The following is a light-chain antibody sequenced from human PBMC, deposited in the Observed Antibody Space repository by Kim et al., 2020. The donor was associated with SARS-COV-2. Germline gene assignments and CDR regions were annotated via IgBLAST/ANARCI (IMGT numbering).Light chain of an antibody. V-gene: IGKV3-11*01. CDR3: QQRNSRPPGIT. CDR1: QNINSY. Sequence: PGERATSSCRASQNINSYLAWYQQKPGQAPRLLVYHASTRATDIPARFSGSGSGTDFTLTISSLEPEDFAVYYCQQRNSRPPGITFGQGTRLEIK. J-gene: IGKJ5*01. CDR2: HAS.